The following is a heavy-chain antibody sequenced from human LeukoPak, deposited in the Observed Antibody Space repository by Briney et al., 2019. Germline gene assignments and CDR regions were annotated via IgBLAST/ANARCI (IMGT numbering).Heavy chain of an antibody. V-gene: IGHV3-74*01. J-gene: IGHJ4*02. CDR2: INPDGGST. D-gene: IGHD2/OR15-2a*01. Sequence: GGSLRLSCADSGFTFSSYWMHWVRQAPGKGLVWVSRINPDGGSTAYADSVKGRFTISRDNAKNTLYLQMNSLGAEDTAVYYCARQATNSPVDYLGQGTLVTVSS. CDR1: GFTFSSYW. CDR3: ARQATNSPVDY.